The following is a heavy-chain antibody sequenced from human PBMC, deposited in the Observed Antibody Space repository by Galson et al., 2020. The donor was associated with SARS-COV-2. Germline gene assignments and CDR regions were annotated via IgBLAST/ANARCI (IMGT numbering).Heavy chain of an antibody. J-gene: IGHJ4*02. CDR3: AKDSPRAYAYFDY. V-gene: IGHV3-30*04. D-gene: IGHD2-8*01. Sequence: QLGETLNISCAASGFTFSSYTMHWVRQAPGKGMEWVAVISYDGSNKYYADSVKGRFTISRDNSKNTLYLQMNSLRAEDTAVYYCAKDSPRAYAYFDYWGQGTLVTVSS. CDR1: GFTFSSYT. CDR2: ISYDGSNK.